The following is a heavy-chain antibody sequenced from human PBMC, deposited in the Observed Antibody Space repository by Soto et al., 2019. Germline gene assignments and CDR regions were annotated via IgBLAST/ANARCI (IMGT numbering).Heavy chain of an antibody. J-gene: IGHJ6*02. Sequence: SVKGRFTISRDNAKNSLYLQMNSLRAGDTAVYYCARALYCISTSCRGYYYYGMDVWGQGTTVTVSS. D-gene: IGHD2-2*01. CDR3: ARALYCISTSCRGYYYYGMDV. V-gene: IGHV3-11*06.